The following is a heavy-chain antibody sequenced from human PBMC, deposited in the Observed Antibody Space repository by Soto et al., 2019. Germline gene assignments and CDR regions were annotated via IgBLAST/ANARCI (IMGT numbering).Heavy chain of an antibody. Sequence: QVQLVESGGGVVQPGRSLRLSCAASGFTFSSYAMHWVRQAPGKGLEWVAVISYDGSNKYYEDSVKGRFTISRDNSKNAGYPQRSGRRDEDMSLYYCARDSEGYYDYDWGSDRRAGDYYYGIDVWGQGTTVTVSS. CDR3: ARDSEGYYDYDWGSDRRAGDYYYGIDV. D-gene: IGHD3-16*02. V-gene: IGHV3-30-3*01. CDR2: ISYDGSNK. J-gene: IGHJ6*02. CDR1: GFTFSSYA.